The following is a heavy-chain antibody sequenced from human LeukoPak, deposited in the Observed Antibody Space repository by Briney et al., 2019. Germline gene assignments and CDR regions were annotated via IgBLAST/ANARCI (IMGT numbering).Heavy chain of an antibody. V-gene: IGHV4-39*01. CDR3: ARPYCSGGSCYLGTFDY. D-gene: IGHD2-15*01. CDR2: IYYSGST. J-gene: IGHJ4*02. CDR1: GGSISSSSYY. Sequence: RSSETLSLTCTVSGGSISSSSYYWGWIRPPPAKGLEGFGSIYYSGSTYYNPSLKSRVTISVDTSKNPFSLNLSSVTAADTAVYYCARPYCSGGSCYLGTFDYWGQGTLVTVSS.